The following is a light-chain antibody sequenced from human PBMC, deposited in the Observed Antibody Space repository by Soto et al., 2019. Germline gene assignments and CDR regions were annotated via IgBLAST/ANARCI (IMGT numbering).Light chain of an antibody. CDR3: QEYNNWPPWT. CDR1: QSVSSN. CDR2: GAS. Sequence: EIVMPQSPATLSVSPGERATLSCRASQSVSSNLAWYQKKPGQAPRLLIYGASTRATGIPARFSGSGSGTEFTLTISSLQSEDFAVDYCQEYNNWPPWTFGQGNKVESK. J-gene: IGKJ1*01. V-gene: IGKV3-15*01.